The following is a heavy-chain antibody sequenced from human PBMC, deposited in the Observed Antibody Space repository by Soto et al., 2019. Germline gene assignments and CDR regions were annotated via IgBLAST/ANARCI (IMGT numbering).Heavy chain of an antibody. CDR2: IYEGGNT. J-gene: IGHJ3*02. CDR3: VRRSPEDAFDI. Sequence: HSYTISLTRACSIESVNSEGDSGSWKRQPPGKGLQWIGHIYEGGNTYYTPSLESRVAISTDKSKNQFSLRLSSVTAADTAVYYCVRRSPEDAFDIWGQGTMVTVSS. V-gene: IGHV4-30-2*01. CDR1: IESVNSEGDS.